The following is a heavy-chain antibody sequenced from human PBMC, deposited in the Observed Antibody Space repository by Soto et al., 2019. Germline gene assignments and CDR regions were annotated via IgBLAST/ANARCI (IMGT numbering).Heavy chain of an antibody. J-gene: IGHJ6*03. D-gene: IGHD3-10*01. Sequence: GGSLRLSCAASGFTFSGSAMHWVRQASGKGLEWVGRIRSKANSYATAYAASVKGRFTISRDDSKNTAYLQMNSLKTEDTAVYYCTRHCPGCSAGRLWFGESNYYYYYMDVWGKGTTVTVSS. CDR3: TRHCPGCSAGRLWFGESNYYYYYMDV. CDR1: GFTFSGSA. V-gene: IGHV3-73*01. CDR2: IRSKANSYAT.